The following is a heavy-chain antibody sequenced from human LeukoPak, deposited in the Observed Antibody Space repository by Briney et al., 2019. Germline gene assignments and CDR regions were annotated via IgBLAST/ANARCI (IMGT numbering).Heavy chain of an antibody. V-gene: IGHV3-23*01. CDR3: ARGATRATRHFDV. D-gene: IGHD1-14*01. J-gene: IGHJ2*01. CDR1: GFTFSSYS. CDR2: IAGNNSPT. Sequence: PGGSLRLSCVASGFTFSSYSLAWDRQTPGKGLAWVSIIAGNNSPTFYADSVEGRFTISRDNSKNMGYLQMNSLRVEDSGVYFCARGATRATRHFDVWGRGTLVTVSS.